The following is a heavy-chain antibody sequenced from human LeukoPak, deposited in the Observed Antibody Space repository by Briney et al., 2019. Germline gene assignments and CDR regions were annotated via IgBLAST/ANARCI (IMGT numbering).Heavy chain of an antibody. V-gene: IGHV4-61*02. CDR1: GGSISSGSYY. Sequence: SETLSLTCTVSGGSISSGSYYWSWIRQPAGKGLEWIGRVYSSGSTDYNPSLKSRLSISVDTSKNQFSLKLSSVTAADTAAYYCARRRVGATVDYWGQGTLVTVSS. D-gene: IGHD1-26*01. CDR3: ARRRVGATVDY. J-gene: IGHJ4*02. CDR2: VYSSGST.